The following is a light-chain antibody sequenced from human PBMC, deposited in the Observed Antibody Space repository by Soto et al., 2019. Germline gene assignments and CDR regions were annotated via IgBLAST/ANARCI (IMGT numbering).Light chain of an antibody. CDR2: AAS. Sequence: DIHITQSPSSLSASLGDRVSITCLASQSINNYLNWYQQKPGKAPDLLIYAASSLKSGVPSRFSGSGSGTHFTPTITGLQPADFATYYCQQNFSIPITFGQGTRLEIK. CDR3: QQNFSIPIT. V-gene: IGKV1-39*01. J-gene: IGKJ5*01. CDR1: QSINNY.